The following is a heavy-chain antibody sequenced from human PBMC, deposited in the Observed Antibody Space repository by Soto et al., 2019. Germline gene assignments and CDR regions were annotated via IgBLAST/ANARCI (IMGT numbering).Heavy chain of an antibody. CDR2: ISSDGSNK. V-gene: IGHV3-30*18. D-gene: IGHD6-13*01. J-gene: IGHJ3*02. Sequence: QVQLVESGGGVVQPGRSLRLSCAASGFTFSSYGMHWVRQAPGKGLEWVAVISSDGSNKYYADSVKGRFTISRDNSKNTLYLQMNSLRAEDTAVYYCAKDLRAVSSWYATYYAFDIWGQGTMVTVSS. CDR3: AKDLRAVSSWYATYYAFDI. CDR1: GFTFSSYG.